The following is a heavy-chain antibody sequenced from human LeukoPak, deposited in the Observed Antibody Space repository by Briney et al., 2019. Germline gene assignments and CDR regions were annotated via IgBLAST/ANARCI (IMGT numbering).Heavy chain of an antibody. CDR1: GFTVTNYW. Sequence: GGSLRLSCTTSGFTVTNYWMHWVRQAPGKGLVWISRINSDGSNTNYAGSVKGRFTISRDNARNTLYLQMNSLRAEDTAVYYCAGGLSDYYYTVGYWGQGTLVTVSS. CDR2: INSDGSNT. J-gene: IGHJ4*02. V-gene: IGHV3-74*01. CDR3: AGGLSDYYYTVGY. D-gene: IGHD3-22*01.